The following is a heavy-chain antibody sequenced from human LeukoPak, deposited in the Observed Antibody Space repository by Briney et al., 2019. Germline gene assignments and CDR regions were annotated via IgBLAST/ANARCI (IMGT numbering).Heavy chain of an antibody. CDR1: GGTFSSYA. V-gene: IGHV1-69*04. Sequence: ASVKVSCKASGGTFSSYAISWVRQAPGQGLEWMGRIIPILGIANYAQKFQGRVTITADKSTSTAYMELSSLRSEDTAVYYCARGKQVVVAATWFDPWGQGTLVTVSS. CDR2: IIPILGIA. D-gene: IGHD2-15*01. J-gene: IGHJ5*02. CDR3: ARGKQVVVAATWFDP.